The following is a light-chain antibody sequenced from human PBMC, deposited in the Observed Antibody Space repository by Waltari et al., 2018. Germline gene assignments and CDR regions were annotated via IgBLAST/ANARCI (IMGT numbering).Light chain of an antibody. CDR2: EVT. CDR1: SRDVGTYYL. Sequence: QSALTQPASVSGSPGQSITISCPGTSRDVGTYYLVSWYQHHPGKAPKLIIYEVTKRSSGISNRFSGSKSGNTASLTISGLQAEDEAYYYCCSYAGSRTNYVFGTGTAVTVL. J-gene: IGLJ1*01. V-gene: IGLV2-23*02. CDR3: CSYAGSRTNYV.